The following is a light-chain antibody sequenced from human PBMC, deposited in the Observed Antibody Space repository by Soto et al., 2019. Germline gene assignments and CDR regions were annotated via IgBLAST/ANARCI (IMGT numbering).Light chain of an antibody. Sequence: QSALTQPASVSGSPGQSITISCTGASGDVGSYNYVSWYQQHPGKAPKPMIYDVRNRPSGVSNRFSGSKSGNTASLTISGLQAEDEADYYCSSYTSSSILVVFGGGTKLTVL. J-gene: IGLJ2*01. CDR3: SSYTSSSILVV. CDR1: SGDVGSYNY. CDR2: DVR. V-gene: IGLV2-14*03.